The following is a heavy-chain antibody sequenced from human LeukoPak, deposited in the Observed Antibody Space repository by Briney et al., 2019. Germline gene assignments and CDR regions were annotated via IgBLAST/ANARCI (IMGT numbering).Heavy chain of an antibody. V-gene: IGHV4-59*08. J-gene: IGHJ3*02. CDR1: GGSISSYY. D-gene: IGHD3-9*01. CDR2: IYYSGST. CDR3: ARRSGTYYDILTGRDAFDI. Sequence: SETLSLTCTVSGGSISSYYWSWIRQPPGKGLEWTGYIYYSGSTNYNPSLKSRVTISVDTSKNQFSLKLSSVTAADTAVYYCARRSGTYYDILTGRDAFDIWGQGTMVTVSS.